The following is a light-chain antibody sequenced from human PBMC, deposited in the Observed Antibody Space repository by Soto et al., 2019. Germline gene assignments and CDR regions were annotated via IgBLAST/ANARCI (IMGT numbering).Light chain of an antibody. CDR2: KAS. CDR3: QQYNSYSWP. CDR1: QSISSW. J-gene: IGKJ1*01. Sequence: RRTQSSSTLSSSFGDRVTITFRASQSISSWLAWYQQKPGKAPKLLIYKASSLESGVPSRFSGSGSGTEFTLTISSLQPDDFATYYCQQYNSYSWPFGQGTNV. V-gene: IGKV1-5*03.